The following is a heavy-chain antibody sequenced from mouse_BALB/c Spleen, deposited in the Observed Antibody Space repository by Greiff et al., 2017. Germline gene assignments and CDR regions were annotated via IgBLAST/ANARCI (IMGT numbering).Heavy chain of an antibody. Sequence: EVKLVESGGGLVKPGGSLKLSCAASGFTFSDYYMYWVRQTPEKRLEWVATISDGGSYTYYPDSVKGRFTISRDNAKNNLYLQMSSLKSEDTAMYYCARDRYYRYDEFAYWGQGTLVTVSA. D-gene: IGHD2-14*01. CDR3: ARDRYYRYDEFAY. CDR1: GFTFSDYY. V-gene: IGHV5-4*02. CDR2: ISDGGSYT. J-gene: IGHJ3*01.